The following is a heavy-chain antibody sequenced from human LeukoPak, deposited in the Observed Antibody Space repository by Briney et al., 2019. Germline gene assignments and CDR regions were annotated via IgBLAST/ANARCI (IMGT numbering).Heavy chain of an antibody. CDR2: IYYSGST. J-gene: IGHJ5*02. CDR3: ARGPFYYYDSSGYPNWFDP. D-gene: IGHD3-22*01. CDR1: GGSISSGGYY. Sequence: SETLSLTSTVSGGSISSGGYYWSWIRQHPGKGLEWIGYIYYSGSTYYNPSLKSRVTISVDTSKNQFSLKLSSVTAADTAVYYCARGPFYYYDSSGYPNWFDPWGQGTLVTVSS. V-gene: IGHV4-31*03.